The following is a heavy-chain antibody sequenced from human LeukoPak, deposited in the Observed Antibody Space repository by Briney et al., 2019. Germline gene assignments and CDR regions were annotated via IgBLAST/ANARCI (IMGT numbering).Heavy chain of an antibody. CDR1: GGSISSGSYY. Sequence: PSQTLSLTCTVSGGSISSGSYYWSWIRQPAGKGLEWIGRIYTSGSTNYNPSLKSRVTISVDTSKNQFSLKLSSVTAADTAVYYCARASPYYYDSSGPKITNYYYYYMDVWGKGTTVTISS. CDR3: ARASPYYYDSSGPKITNYYYYYMDV. CDR2: IYTSGST. J-gene: IGHJ6*03. D-gene: IGHD3-22*01. V-gene: IGHV4-61*02.